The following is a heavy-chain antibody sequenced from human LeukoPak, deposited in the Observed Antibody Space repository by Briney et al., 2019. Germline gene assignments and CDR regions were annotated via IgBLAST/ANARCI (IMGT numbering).Heavy chain of an antibody. CDR3: ARQEGWLQPQGYFDY. CDR2: IYYSGST. V-gene: IGHV4-39*01. Sequence: ASETLSLTCTVSGGSISSSSYYWGWIRQPPGKGLEWIGSIYYSGSTYYNPSLKSRVTISVDTSKNQFSLKLSSVTAADTAVYYCARQEGWLQPQGYFDYWGQGTLVTVSS. D-gene: IGHD5-24*01. CDR1: GGSISSSSYY. J-gene: IGHJ4*02.